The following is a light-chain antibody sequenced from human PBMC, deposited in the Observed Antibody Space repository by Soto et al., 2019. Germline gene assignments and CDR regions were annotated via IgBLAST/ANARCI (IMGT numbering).Light chain of an antibody. CDR2: EVN. CDR3: ISYTNSNTWV. J-gene: IGLJ3*02. CDR1: SSDVGNYNY. Sequence: QSALTQPASVSGSPGQSITISCTGTSSDVGNYNYVSWYQQDPGKAPKLIIYEVNNRPSGVSHRFSGSKSGNTASLTISGLQAEDEADYYCISYTNSNTWVFGGGTKLTVL. V-gene: IGLV2-14*01.